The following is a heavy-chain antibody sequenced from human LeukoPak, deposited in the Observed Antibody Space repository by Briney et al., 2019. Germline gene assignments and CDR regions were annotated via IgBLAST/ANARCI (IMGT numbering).Heavy chain of an antibody. J-gene: IGHJ4*02. Sequence: PGGALRLSCAASGFTFSDYYMSWIRQAPGEGREWVSYISSSGSTIYYADSVKGRFTISRDNAKNSLYLQMNSLRVEDTAVYYCARGYYYDSSGYSRYFDYWGQGTLVTVSS. D-gene: IGHD3-22*01. CDR1: GFTFSDYY. V-gene: IGHV3-11*01. CDR3: ARGYYYDSSGYSRYFDY. CDR2: ISSSGSTI.